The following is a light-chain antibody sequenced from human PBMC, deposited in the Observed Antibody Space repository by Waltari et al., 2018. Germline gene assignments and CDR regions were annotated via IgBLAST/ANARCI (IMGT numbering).Light chain of an antibody. V-gene: IGKV3-15*01. CDR1: QSISTN. CDR3: QQYDKWLRYS. Sequence: IVMTQSPATLSVSPGERATPSGRASQSISTNLAWFQEKPGQAPRLLIYGASTRAPGVPARFSGSGSGTYFTLVISSLQSEDFAVYYCQQYDKWLRYSFGQGTKLEIK. J-gene: IGKJ2*01. CDR2: GAS.